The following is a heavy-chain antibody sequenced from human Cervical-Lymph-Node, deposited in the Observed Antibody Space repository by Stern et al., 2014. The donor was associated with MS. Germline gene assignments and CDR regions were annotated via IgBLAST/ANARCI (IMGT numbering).Heavy chain of an antibody. J-gene: IGHJ4*02. CDR2: SSGSGGST. V-gene: IGHV3-23*04. CDR3: VKGSAAARPYYFDY. Sequence: EVQLVESGGGLVQPGGSLRLSCAASGFTFSSYAMSWVRQAPGQGLEWVSASSGSGGSTYYADSVKGRFTISRDNSKNTLYLQMNSLGAEDTAVYYCVKGSAAARPYYFDYWGQGTLVTVSS. D-gene: IGHD6-6*01. CDR1: GFTFSSYA.